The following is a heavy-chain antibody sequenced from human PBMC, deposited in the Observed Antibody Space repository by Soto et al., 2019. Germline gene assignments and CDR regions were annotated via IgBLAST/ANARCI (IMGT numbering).Heavy chain of an antibody. D-gene: IGHD6-19*01. V-gene: IGHV4-39*02. CDR2: IYFTGTS. CDR3: VRREAVAGSQFDF. CDR1: GGSLSSSSFF. Sequence: SETLSLTCTDFGGSLSSSSFFWGWIRQPPGKGLEWIGHIYFTGTSSYSPSLKSRVTMFVDTSKNNFSLRLTSVTAADTAVYYCVRREAVAGSQFDFWGQG. J-gene: IGHJ4*02.